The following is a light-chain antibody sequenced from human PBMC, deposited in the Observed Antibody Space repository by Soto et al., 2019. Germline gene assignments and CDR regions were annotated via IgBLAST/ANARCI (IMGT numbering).Light chain of an antibody. Sequence: EIVLTQSPGTLSLSPGERSTLSFRSSQSVSSNYLAWYQQKPGQAPRLLIYSASNRATGIPARFSGSGSGTDFTLTINSLEPEDFAVYYCQQRSNWPSITFGQGTRLEI. V-gene: IGKV3-11*01. CDR1: QSVSSNY. CDR3: QQRSNWPSIT. J-gene: IGKJ5*01. CDR2: SAS.